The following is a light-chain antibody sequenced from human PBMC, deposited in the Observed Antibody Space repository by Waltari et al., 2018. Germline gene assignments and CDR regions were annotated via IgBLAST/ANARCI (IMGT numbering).Light chain of an antibody. CDR3: QSYDSSLSVV. Sequence: PSVSGAPGQRVTISCTGSSSNIGAGYDVHWYQQLPGTAPKLIIYGNSNRPSGVPDRFSGSKSGTSASLAITGLQAEDEADYYCQSYDSSLSVVFGGGTKLTVL. V-gene: IGLV1-40*01. CDR2: GNS. CDR1: SSNIGAGYD. J-gene: IGLJ2*01.